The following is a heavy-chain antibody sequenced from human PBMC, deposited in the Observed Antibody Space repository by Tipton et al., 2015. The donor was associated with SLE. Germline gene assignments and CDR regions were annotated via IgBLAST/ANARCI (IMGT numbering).Heavy chain of an antibody. CDR2: ISSSSSTI. J-gene: IGHJ2*01. CDR3: AKGDGNYFDL. Sequence: SLRLSCAASGFTFSSYSMNWVRQAPGKGLEWVSYISSSSSTIYYADSVKGRFTISRDNAKNSLYLQMNSLRAEDTAVYYCAKGDGNYFDLWGRGTLVTVSS. CDR1: GFTFSSYS. D-gene: IGHD1-1*01. V-gene: IGHV3-48*01.